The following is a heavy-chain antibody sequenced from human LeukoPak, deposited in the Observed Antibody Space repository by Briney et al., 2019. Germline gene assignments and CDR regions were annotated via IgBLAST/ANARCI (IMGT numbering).Heavy chain of an antibody. J-gene: IGHJ6*02. Sequence: ASVKVSCKASGYTFTGYYMHWARQAPGQGLEWMGWINRNSGCTSYAQKVQGRVTMTRDTSISTAYMELSRLRCDDTAVYYCACLMIVVVDPLYGMDVWGQGPTVTVSS. CDR2: INRNSGCT. V-gene: IGHV1-2*02. D-gene: IGHD3-22*01. CDR3: ACLMIVVVDPLYGMDV. CDR1: GYTFTGYY.